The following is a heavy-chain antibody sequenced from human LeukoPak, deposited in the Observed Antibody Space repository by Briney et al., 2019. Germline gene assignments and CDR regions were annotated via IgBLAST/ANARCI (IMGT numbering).Heavy chain of an antibody. V-gene: IGHV3-23*01. CDR2: ISSSGGNT. J-gene: IGHJ4*02. CDR1: GFTFTSYA. CDR3: ARRAASSGYYFDQ. Sequence: GGSLRLSCAASGFTFTSYAMTWVRRGPGKGLEWVSTISSSGGNTYSADSVKGRFTISRDNSKPTLYLQMNSLRAEDTAVYYCARRAASSGYYFDQWGQGTLVTVSS. D-gene: IGHD6-19*01.